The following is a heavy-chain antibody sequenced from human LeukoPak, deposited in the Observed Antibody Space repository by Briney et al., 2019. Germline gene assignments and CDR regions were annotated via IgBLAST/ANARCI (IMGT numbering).Heavy chain of an antibody. CDR1: GGSFSGYY. CDR2: INHSGST. J-gene: IGHJ4*02. D-gene: IGHD2-2*01. CDR3: ARGHLGYCSSTSCYGYYFDY. V-gene: IGHV4-34*01. Sequence: PSETLSLTCAVYGGSFSGYYWSWIRQPPGKGLEWMGEINHSGSTNYNPSLKSRVTISVDTSKNQFSLKLSSVTAADTAVYYCARGHLGYCSSTSCYGYYFDYWGQGTLVTVSS.